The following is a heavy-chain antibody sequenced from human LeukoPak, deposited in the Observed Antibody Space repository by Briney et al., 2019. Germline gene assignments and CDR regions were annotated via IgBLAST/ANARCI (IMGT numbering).Heavy chain of an antibody. Sequence: GGSLRLSCAASGFTFGSFALSWVRPAPGKGLVWVSGVSYTRIATYYADSVKGRFTISRDNAKNSPYLQMNSLRAEDTAVYYCTRDRSGQDWGQGTLVTVSS. CDR3: TRDRSGQD. CDR2: VSYTRIAT. CDR1: GFTFGSFA. J-gene: IGHJ4*02. V-gene: IGHV3-23*05. D-gene: IGHD1-1*01.